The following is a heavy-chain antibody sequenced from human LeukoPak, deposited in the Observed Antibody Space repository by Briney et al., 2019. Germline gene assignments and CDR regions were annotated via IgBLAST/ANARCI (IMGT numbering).Heavy chain of an antibody. CDR3: ASGVRGVIPFYYYGMDV. J-gene: IGHJ6*02. Sequence: PSETLSLTCTVSGGSIGSGSYYWSWIRQPAGTGLEWIGRIYTSGSTNYNPSLKSRVTISVDTSKNQFSLKLSSVTAADTAVYYCASGVRGVIPFYYYGMDVWGQGTTVTVSS. D-gene: IGHD3-10*01. CDR1: GGSIGSGSYY. V-gene: IGHV4-61*02. CDR2: IYTSGST.